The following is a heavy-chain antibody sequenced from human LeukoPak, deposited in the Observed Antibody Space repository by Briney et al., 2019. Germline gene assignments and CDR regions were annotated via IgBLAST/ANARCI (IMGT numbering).Heavy chain of an antibody. CDR1: GFTFSSYW. CDR3: ARDSSYAGHSDPLDF. CDR2: IKQDGSEK. D-gene: IGHD4-23*01. V-gene: IGHV3-7*01. Sequence: GGSLRLSCAASGFTFSSYWMTWVRQAPGKGLEWVANIKQDGSEKYYMDSVKGRFTVSRDNARKSLYLQMNNLRAEDTAVYYCARDSSYAGHSDPLDFWGQGALVTVSS. J-gene: IGHJ4*02.